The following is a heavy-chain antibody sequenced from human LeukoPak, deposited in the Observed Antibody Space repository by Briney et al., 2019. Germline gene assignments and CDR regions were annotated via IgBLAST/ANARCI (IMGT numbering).Heavy chain of an antibody. J-gene: IGHJ4*02. V-gene: IGHV3-23*01. Sequence: GGSLRLSCAASGFTFSSYAMSWVRQAPGKGLEWVSAISGSGGSTYYADSVKGRFTISRDNSKNTLYLQMNSLRAEDTAVYYCAKDRYCTNGVCPRSPYDYGDYPYYFDYWGQGTLVTVSS. D-gene: IGHD2-8*01. CDR3: AKDRYCTNGVCPRSPYDYGDYPYYFDY. CDR1: GFTFSSYA. CDR2: ISGSGGST.